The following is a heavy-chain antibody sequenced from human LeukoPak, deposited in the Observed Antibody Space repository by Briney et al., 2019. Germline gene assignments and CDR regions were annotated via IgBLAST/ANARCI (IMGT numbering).Heavy chain of an antibody. V-gene: IGHV3-64*02. CDR2: ISSSGGNT. CDR1: GFTFSTYA. Sequence: PGGSLRLSCAASGFTFSTYAMHWVRQAPGKGLEYVSAISSSGGNTYYVDSVKGRFTISRDNSKNTLYLQMGSLRAEDMAVYYCARDRLRDPNDAFDIWGQGTMVTVSS. J-gene: IGHJ3*02. CDR3: ARDRLRDPNDAFDI.